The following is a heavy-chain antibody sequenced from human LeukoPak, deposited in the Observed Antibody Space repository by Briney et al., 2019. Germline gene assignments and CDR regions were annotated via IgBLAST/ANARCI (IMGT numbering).Heavy chain of an antibody. V-gene: IGHV1-18*01. CDR1: GYTFTSYG. J-gene: IGHJ4*02. D-gene: IGHD2-15*01. CDR2: ISAYNGNT. Sequence: ASVKVSCKASGYTFTSYGISWVRQAPGQGLEWMGWISAYNGNTNYAQKLQGRVTVTTDTSTSTAYMELRSLRSDDTAVYYCARDQRSGGSCGYWGQGTLVTVSS. CDR3: ARDQRSGGSCGY.